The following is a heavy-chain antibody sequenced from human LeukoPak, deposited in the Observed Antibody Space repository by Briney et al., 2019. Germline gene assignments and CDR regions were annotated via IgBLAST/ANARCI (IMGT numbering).Heavy chain of an antibody. CDR1: GFTFSSYE. D-gene: IGHD1-26*01. CDR3: ARGGIVGAKDAFDI. V-gene: IGHV3-48*03. Sequence: PGGSLRLSCAASGFTFSSYEMNWVRQAPGKGLEWVSYISSSGSTIYYADSVKGRFTISRDNAKNSLYLQMNSLRAEDTAVYYCARGGIVGAKDAFDIWGQGTMVTVSS. CDR2: ISSSGSTI. J-gene: IGHJ3*02.